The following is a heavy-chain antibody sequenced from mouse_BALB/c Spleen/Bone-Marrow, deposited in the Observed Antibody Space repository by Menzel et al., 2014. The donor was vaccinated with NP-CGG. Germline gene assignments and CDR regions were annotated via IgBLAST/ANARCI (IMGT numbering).Heavy chain of an antibody. D-gene: IGHD2-12*01. Sequence: VQLKEPGPELVKPGASVKVSCKASGYAFTNYNMFWVKQSHGKSLEWIGYIDPYSGGTNYNQKFKGKATLTVDKSSSTAYMHLNSLTSEDSAVYYCARELSRAMDYWGQGNSVTVSS. CDR1: GYAFTNYN. J-gene: IGHJ4*01. CDR3: ARELSRAMDY. CDR2: IDPYSGGT. V-gene: IGHV1S135*01.